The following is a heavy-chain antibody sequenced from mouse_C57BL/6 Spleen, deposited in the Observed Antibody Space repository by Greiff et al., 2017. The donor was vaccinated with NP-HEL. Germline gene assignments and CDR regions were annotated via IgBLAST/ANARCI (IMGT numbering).Heavy chain of an antibody. V-gene: IGHV1-15*01. CDR2: IDPETGGT. Sequence: QVQLQQSGAELVRPGASVTLSCKASGYTFTDYEMHWVKQTPVPGLEWIGAIDPETGGTAYNQKFKGKAILPADKSSSTAHVGLRSLTAEDSAVYDCTRGEGSNSYWGQGTTLTVSS. CDR3: TRGEGSNSY. D-gene: IGHD1-1*01. CDR1: GYTFTDYE. J-gene: IGHJ2*01.